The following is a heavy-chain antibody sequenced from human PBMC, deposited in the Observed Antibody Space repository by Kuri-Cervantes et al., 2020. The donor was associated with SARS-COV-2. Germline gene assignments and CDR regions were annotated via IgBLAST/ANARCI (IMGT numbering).Heavy chain of an antibody. CDR1: GFSFGKYD. CDR3: ARVSGYYDFWSASDYYYMDV. D-gene: IGHD3-3*01. J-gene: IGHJ6*03. CDR2: ITSSSSYI. V-gene: IGHV3-21*01. Sequence: GESLKISCAGSGFSFGKYDMNWVRQAPGKGLEWVSSITSSSSYIYYADSVKGRLTISRDNANNSLYLQMNSLRAEDTAVYYCARVSGYYDFWSASDYYYMDVWGKGTTVTVSS.